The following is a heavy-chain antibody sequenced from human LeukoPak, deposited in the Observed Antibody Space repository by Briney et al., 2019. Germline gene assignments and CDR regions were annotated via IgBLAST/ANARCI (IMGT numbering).Heavy chain of an antibody. Sequence: GGSLRLSCAASGFTFSGFWMSWVRQAPGKGLEWVANIKHDETERYYVDSVKGRFTIFRDNAKNTLFLQMSSLRVEDTGVYYCVRDGHDYGDGNWGQGTLVTVSS. D-gene: IGHD4-17*01. V-gene: IGHV3-7*01. J-gene: IGHJ4*02. CDR2: IKHDETER. CDR3: VRDGHDYGDGN. CDR1: GFTFSGFW.